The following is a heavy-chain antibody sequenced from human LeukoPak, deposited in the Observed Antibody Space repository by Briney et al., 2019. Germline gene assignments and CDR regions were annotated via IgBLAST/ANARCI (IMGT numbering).Heavy chain of an antibody. CDR3: ARADLLWFGDFDY. D-gene: IGHD3-10*01. J-gene: IGHJ4*02. CDR2: IKQGGSEK. Sequence: GGSLRLSCAASGFTFSSYWMSWVRQAPGKGLEWVANIKQGGSEKYYVDSVKGRFTISRDNAKNSLYLQMNSLRAEDTAVYYCARADLLWFGDFDYWGQGTLVTVSS. V-gene: IGHV3-7*01. CDR1: GFTFSSYW.